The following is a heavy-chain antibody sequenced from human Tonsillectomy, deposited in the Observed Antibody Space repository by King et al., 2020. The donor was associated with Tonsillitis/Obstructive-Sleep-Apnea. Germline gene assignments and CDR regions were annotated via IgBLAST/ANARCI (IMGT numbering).Heavy chain of an antibody. CDR2: ISGSGGST. V-gene: IGHV3-23*04. CDR3: AKDKRARCSSTSCYTPFDY. D-gene: IGHD2-2*02. Sequence: VQLVESGGGLVQPGGSLRLSCAASGFTFSSYAMSWVRQAPGKGLEWVSAISGSGGSTYYADSVKGRFTISRDNSKNTLYLQMNSLRAEDTAVYYCAKDKRARCSSTSCYTPFDYWGQGTLVTVSS. J-gene: IGHJ4*02. CDR1: GFTFSSYA.